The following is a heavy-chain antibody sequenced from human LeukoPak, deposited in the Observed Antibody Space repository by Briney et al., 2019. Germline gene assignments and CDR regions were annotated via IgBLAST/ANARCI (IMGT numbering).Heavy chain of an antibody. CDR1: RFTFRSYW. CDR2: IKQDGSEK. D-gene: IGHD3-3*01. CDR3: ARDVSPDDFWSGGDNWFDP. Sequence: GGSLRLSCAASRFTFRSYWMSWVRQAPGKGLEWVANIKQDGSEKFYVDSVKGRFTISRGNAKNSLYLQMNSLRAEDTAVYYCARDVSPDDFWSGGDNWFDPWGQGTLVTVSS. J-gene: IGHJ5*02. V-gene: IGHV3-7*01.